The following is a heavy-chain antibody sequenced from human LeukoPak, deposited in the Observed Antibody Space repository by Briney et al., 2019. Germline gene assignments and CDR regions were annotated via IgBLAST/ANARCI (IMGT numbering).Heavy chain of an antibody. Sequence: SETLSLTCTVSGGSITTGDYYWGWLRQPPGKGLEWIGSIYYSWSTYYNPSLKSRVTISVDTSKNQFSLNLSSVTAADTAVYYCAKHQCSSTRCYSFYYYGMDVWGQGTTVTVSS. V-gene: IGHV4-39*01. CDR1: GGSITTGDYY. J-gene: IGHJ6*02. CDR2: IYYSWST. CDR3: AKHQCSSTRCYSFYYYGMDV. D-gene: IGHD2-2*02.